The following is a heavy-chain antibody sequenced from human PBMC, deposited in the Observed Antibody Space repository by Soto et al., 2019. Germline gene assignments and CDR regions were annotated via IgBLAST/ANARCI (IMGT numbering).Heavy chain of an antibody. CDR2: IYAGDSDT. V-gene: IGHV5-51*01. CDR3: ARVSDYYGLDG. Sequence: GESLKISCKTSGYTFTTIWIAWVRQMPGKGLEWMGSIYAGDSDTRYSPSFQGQVTISADKSISIAYLQWNNLKTSDTATYYCARVSDYYGLDGGGQGTTVTVS. CDR1: GYTFTTIW. J-gene: IGHJ6*02.